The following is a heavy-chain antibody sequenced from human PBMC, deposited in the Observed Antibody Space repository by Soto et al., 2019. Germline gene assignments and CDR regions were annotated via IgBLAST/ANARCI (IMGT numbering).Heavy chain of an antibody. CDR2: ISAYNGNT. CDR1: GYTFTSYG. Sequence: QVQLVQSGAEVKKPGASVKVSCKASGYTFTSYGISWVRQAPGQGLEWMGWISAYNGNTKYAQKRQGRATMTTDTSPSTAYMELRSLRSDATAVYYCARSPALWFLDYWGQGTLVTVSS. J-gene: IGHJ4*02. D-gene: IGHD2-21*01. CDR3: ARSPALWFLDY. V-gene: IGHV1-18*01.